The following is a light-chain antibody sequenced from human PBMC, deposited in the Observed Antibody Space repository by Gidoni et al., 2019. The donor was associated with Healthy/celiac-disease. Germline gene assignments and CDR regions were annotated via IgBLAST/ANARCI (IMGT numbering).Light chain of an antibody. CDR2: AAT. Sequence: DIQMTQSPSSLSASVGYRVTITCRASQSISSYVEWYQQKPGKAPKLLIYAATSVQSGVPTRCSSSGSGTDFTLTISSLQPEDFATYYCQQSYSTPYTFGQGTKLEIK. CDR3: QQSYSTPYT. CDR1: QSISSY. J-gene: IGKJ2*01. V-gene: IGKV1-39*01.